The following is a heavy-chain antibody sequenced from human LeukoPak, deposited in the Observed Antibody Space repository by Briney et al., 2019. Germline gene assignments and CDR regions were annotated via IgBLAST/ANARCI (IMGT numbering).Heavy chain of an antibody. Sequence: GASVKVSCKASGYTFTGYYMHWVRQAPGQGLGWMGWINPNSGGTNYAQKFQGRVTVTRDTSISTAYMELSRLRSDDTAVYYCARDLVYYDSSGYPLNWGQGTLVTVSS. CDR2: INPNSGGT. D-gene: IGHD3-22*01. CDR3: ARDLVYYDSSGYPLN. J-gene: IGHJ4*02. CDR1: GYTFTGYY. V-gene: IGHV1-2*02.